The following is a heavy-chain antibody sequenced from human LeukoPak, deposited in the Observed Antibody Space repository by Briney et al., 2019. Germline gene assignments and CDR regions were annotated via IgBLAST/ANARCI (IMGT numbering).Heavy chain of an antibody. CDR3: AREYPGIAVAGNPFDY. Sequence: GGSLRLSCAASGFTFSSYWMHWVRQAPGKGLVWVSRINSDGSSTIYADSVKGRFTISRDNAKNTLYLQMNSLRAEDTAVYYCAREYPGIAVAGNPFDYWGQGTLVTVSS. J-gene: IGHJ4*02. CDR2: INSDGSST. V-gene: IGHV3-74*01. CDR1: GFTFSSYW. D-gene: IGHD6-19*01.